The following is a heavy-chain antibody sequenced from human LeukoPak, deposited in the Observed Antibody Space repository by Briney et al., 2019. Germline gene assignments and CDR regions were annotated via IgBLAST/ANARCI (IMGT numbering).Heavy chain of an antibody. D-gene: IGHD2-15*01. J-gene: IGHJ4*02. CDR1: GDSVSSGGYY. CDR2: IYYSGST. V-gene: IGHV4-61*08. CDR3: ARGPFAAGYCSGGSCSIDY. Sequence: PSETLSLTCTVSGDSVSSGGYYWNWIRQPPGKGLEWIGSIYYSGSTHYNPSLESRVTISTDTSKNQFSLNLSSVTAADTAVYYCARGPFAAGYCSGGSCSIDYWGQGTLVTVSS.